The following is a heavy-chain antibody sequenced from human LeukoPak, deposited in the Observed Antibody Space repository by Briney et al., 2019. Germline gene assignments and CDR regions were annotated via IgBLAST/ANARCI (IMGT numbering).Heavy chain of an antibody. Sequence: ASVKVSCKASGYTFTSYAMNWVRQAPGQGLEWMGWINTNTGNPTYAQGFTGRFVFSLDPSASTAYLQISSLKAEDTAVYYCARVPDVDTAMVFFLWGQGTLVTVSS. J-gene: IGHJ4*02. D-gene: IGHD5-18*01. V-gene: IGHV7-4-1*02. CDR3: ARVPDVDTAMVFFL. CDR1: GYTFTSYA. CDR2: INTNTGNP.